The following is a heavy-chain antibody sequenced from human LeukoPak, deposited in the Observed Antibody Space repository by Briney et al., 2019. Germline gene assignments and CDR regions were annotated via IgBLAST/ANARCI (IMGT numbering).Heavy chain of an antibody. J-gene: IGHJ5*02. D-gene: IGHD6-19*01. Sequence: GASLKVSCKASGYTFTSYGISWGREAPGQGLEWMGWISAYNGNTNYAQKLQGRVTMTTDTSTSTAYMELRSLRSDDTAVYYCARDTAVELGDWFDPWGQGTLVTVSS. CDR1: GYTFTSYG. V-gene: IGHV1-18*01. CDR3: ARDTAVELGDWFDP. CDR2: ISAYNGNT.